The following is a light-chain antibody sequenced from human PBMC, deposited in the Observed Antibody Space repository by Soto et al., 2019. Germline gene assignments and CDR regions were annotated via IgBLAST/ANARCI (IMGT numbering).Light chain of an antibody. CDR2: ETA. Sequence: QAVVTQEPSLTVSPGGTVTLTCGSSTGAVTSVHYPYWFQQKPGQAPRTLIYETASKQSWTPARFSGSLLGGKAALTLSGAQPEDEAEYYCLLYYSGTRVFGGGTKLTIL. CDR1: TGAVTSVHY. V-gene: IGLV7-46*01. J-gene: IGLJ2*01. CDR3: LLYYSGTRV.